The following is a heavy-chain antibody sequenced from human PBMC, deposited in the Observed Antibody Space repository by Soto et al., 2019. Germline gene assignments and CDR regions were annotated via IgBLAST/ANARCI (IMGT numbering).Heavy chain of an antibody. V-gene: IGHV1-2*04. D-gene: IGHD6-13*01. CDR2: INPDSGGT. CDR3: AREGITAAAGY. Sequence: QVQLVQSGVEVKKPGASVKVSCKASGYTFNDYYMHWVRQAPGQGLEWMGWINPDSGGTNYAQKVQGWVTLTRDTSISTAYMELSRLRPDDTAVYYCAREGITAAAGYWGQGTLVTVSS. CDR1: GYTFNDYY. J-gene: IGHJ4*02.